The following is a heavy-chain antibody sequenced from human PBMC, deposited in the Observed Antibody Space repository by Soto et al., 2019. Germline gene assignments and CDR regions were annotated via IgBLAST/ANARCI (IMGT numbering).Heavy chain of an antibody. Sequence: GGSLRLSCAASGFTFSSYGMHWVRQAPGKGLEWVAVISYDGSNKYYADSVKGRFTISRDNSKNTLYLQMNSLRAEDTAVYYCAKGDGYNSYYYYGMDVWGQGTTVTVSS. CDR3: AKGDGYNSYYYYGMDV. V-gene: IGHV3-30*18. D-gene: IGHD5-12*01. J-gene: IGHJ6*02. CDR2: ISYDGSNK. CDR1: GFTFSSYG.